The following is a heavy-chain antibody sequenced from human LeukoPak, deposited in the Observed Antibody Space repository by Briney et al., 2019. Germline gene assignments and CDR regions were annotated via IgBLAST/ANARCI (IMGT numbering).Heavy chain of an antibody. Sequence: SETLSLTCTVSGGSISSGSYYWSWIRQPAGKGLEWIGRIYTSGSTNYNPSLKSRVTISVDTSKNQFSLKLSSVTAADTAVYYCARNPNTAMVFFDYWGQGTLVTVSS. D-gene: IGHD5-18*01. V-gene: IGHV4-61*02. J-gene: IGHJ4*02. CDR1: GGSISSGSYY. CDR2: IYTSGST. CDR3: ARNPNTAMVFFDY.